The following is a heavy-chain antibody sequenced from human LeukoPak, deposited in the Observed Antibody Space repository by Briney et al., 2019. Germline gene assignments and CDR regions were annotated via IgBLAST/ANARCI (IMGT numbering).Heavy chain of an antibody. D-gene: IGHD3-9*01. Sequence: SQTLSLTCTVSGGSISSGGYYWSWIRQPPGKGLEWIGYIYHSGSTYYNPFLKSRVTISVDRSKNQFSLKLSSVTAADTAVYYCARGGFDWLLSALDYWGQGTLVTVS. V-gene: IGHV4-30-2*01. CDR2: IYHSGST. J-gene: IGHJ4*02. CDR3: ARGGFDWLLSALDY. CDR1: GGSISSGGYY.